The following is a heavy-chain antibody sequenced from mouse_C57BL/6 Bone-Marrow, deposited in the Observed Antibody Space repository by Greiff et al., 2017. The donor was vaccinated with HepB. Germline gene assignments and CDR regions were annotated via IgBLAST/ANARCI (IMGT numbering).Heavy chain of an antibody. CDR3: ARLARLLRVAY. J-gene: IGHJ3*01. CDR2: IDPSDSYT. D-gene: IGHD2-3*01. CDR1: GYPFTSYW. V-gene: IGHV1-50*01. Sequence: QVQLQQPGAELVKPGASVKLSCKASGYPFTSYWMPWVKQRPGQGLEWIGEIDPSDSYTNYNQKFKGKATLTVDPSSSTAYLQLSSLTSEDSAVYYCARLARLLRVAYWGQGTLVTVSA.